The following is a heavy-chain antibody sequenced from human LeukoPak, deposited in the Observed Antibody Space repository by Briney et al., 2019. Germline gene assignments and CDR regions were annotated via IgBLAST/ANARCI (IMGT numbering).Heavy chain of an antibody. CDR3: ARTLGSTMVRGTKH. V-gene: IGHV1-2*02. J-gene: IGHJ4*02. D-gene: IGHD3-10*01. Sequence: GASVKVSCKASGYTFSGYYMHWVRQAPGQGLEWMGWINPNSGGTNYAQKFQGRVTMTRDTSISTAYMELSRLRSDDTAVYYCARTLGSTMVRGTKHWGQGTLVTVSS. CDR1: GYTFSGYY. CDR2: INPNSGGT.